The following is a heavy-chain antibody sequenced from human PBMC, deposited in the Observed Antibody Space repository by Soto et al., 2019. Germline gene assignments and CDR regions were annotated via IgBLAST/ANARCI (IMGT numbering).Heavy chain of an antibody. V-gene: IGHV3-74*01. J-gene: IGHJ6*02. Sequence: EVQLVESGGRLVQPGGSLRLSCAASGSIFSSYWMHWVRQAPGKGLVWVSRLHSDGRTTSYADSVKGRFTISRDNAKITLYLQMNSLRAEDTAVYYCARQLPIAIRGGYYCSYGMDVCGQGTTVTVSS. D-gene: IGHD2-21*01. CDR2: LHSDGRTT. CDR1: GSIFSSYW. CDR3: ARQLPIAIRGGYYCSYGMDV.